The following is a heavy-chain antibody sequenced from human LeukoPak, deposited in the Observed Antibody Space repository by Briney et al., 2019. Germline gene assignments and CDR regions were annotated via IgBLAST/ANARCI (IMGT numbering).Heavy chain of an antibody. V-gene: IGHV3-11*01. CDR2: ISSGGSTT. J-gene: IGHJ4*02. D-gene: IGHD6-6*01. Sequence: GGSLRLSCAASGFTFSDHYMSWIRQAPGKGLECVSYISSGGSTTYYTDSVKGRFTISRDNGKNALYLQMNSLRAEDTAVYYCAREIAADRGFDSWGQGTLVTVSS. CDR1: GFTFSDHY. CDR3: AREIAADRGFDS.